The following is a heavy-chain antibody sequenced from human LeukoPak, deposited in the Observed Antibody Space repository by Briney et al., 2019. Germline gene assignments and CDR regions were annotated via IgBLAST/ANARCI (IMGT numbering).Heavy chain of an antibody. CDR3: ASDLWFGERGYFDY. CDR2: ISAYNGNT. CDR1: GYTFTIYG. D-gene: IGHD3-10*01. Sequence: ASVKVSCKASGYTFTIYGISWVRQAPGQGLEWMGWISAYNGNTNYAQKLQGRATMTTDTSTSTAYMELRSLRSDDTAVYYCASDLWFGERGYFDYWGQGTLVTVSS. V-gene: IGHV1-18*01. J-gene: IGHJ4*02.